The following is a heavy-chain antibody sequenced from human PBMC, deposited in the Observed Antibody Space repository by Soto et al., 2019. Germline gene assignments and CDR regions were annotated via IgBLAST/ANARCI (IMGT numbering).Heavy chain of an antibody. V-gene: IGHV4-39*01. D-gene: IGHD3-10*01. CDR1: GGSISSSSYY. Sequence: QLQLQEAGPGLVKPSETLSLTCPVSGGSISSSSYYWGWIRQAPGKGLEWIGSIYYSGSTYYNPSLKSRVTISVDTSKNQFSLKLSSVTAADTAVYYCAKGGSGSYSNAFDIWGQGTMVTVSS. CDR2: IYYSGST. J-gene: IGHJ3*02. CDR3: AKGGSGSYSNAFDI.